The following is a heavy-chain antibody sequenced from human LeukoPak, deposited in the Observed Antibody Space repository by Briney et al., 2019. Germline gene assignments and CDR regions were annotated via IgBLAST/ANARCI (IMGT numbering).Heavy chain of an antibody. CDR3: ARGPLWDYYDSSGPFDY. J-gene: IGHJ4*02. Sequence: GGSLRLSCAASGFTFSSYEMNWVRQAPGKGLEWVSYISSSGSTIYYADSVKGRFTISRDNAKNSLYLQMNSLRAEDTAVYYCARGPLWDYYDSSGPFDYWGQGTLVTVPS. CDR1: GFTFSSYE. CDR2: ISSSGSTI. D-gene: IGHD3-22*01. V-gene: IGHV3-48*03.